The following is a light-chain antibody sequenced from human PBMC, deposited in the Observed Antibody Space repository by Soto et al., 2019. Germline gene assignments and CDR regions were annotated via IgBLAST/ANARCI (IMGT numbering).Light chain of an antibody. J-gene: IGKJ3*01. V-gene: IGKV3-20*01. Sequence: EIVLTQSPDTLSLSPGERATLFCRASQTLSINSLAWYQQKPGQAPRLLIYAASTRHTGIPDRFNGSGSGTYFALTSNRLEPEDFAVYFCQQYDGAHLTFGPGTKVDVK. CDR3: QQYDGAHLT. CDR2: AAS. CDR1: QTLSINS.